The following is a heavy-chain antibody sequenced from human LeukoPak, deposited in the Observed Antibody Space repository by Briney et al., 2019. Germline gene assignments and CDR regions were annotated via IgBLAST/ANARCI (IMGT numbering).Heavy chain of an antibody. D-gene: IGHD3-10*01. Sequence: PSETLSLTCSVSGGSMSSPSFYWAWIRQPPGKGLEWIGNIYYRGRTYYNPSLQSRVTISVDTSKNQFSLKLTSVTAADRAVYYCASMSRGVILGPNYYSYYMDVWGKGATVIVSS. V-gene: IGHV4-39*01. J-gene: IGHJ6*03. CDR3: ASMSRGVILGPNYYSYYMDV. CDR2: IYYRGRT. CDR1: GGSMSSPSFY.